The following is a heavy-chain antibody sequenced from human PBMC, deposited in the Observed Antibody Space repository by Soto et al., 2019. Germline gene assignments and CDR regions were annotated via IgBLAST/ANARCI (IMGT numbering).Heavy chain of an antibody. V-gene: IGHV3-23*01. CDR2: ISESSSST. Sequence: PGGSLRLSCAASGLTFSRHAMAWVRQASGKGLEWLSSISESSSSTYYADSVKGRFTISKDNSKNMLYLQMNSLRAEDTAVYYCVRGEGGWETYWGQGIQVTVSS. CDR3: VRGEGGWETY. J-gene: IGHJ4*02. D-gene: IGHD6-19*01. CDR1: GLTFSRHA.